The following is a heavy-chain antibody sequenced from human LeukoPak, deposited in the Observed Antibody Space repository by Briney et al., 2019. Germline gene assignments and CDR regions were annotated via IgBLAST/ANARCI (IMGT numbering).Heavy chain of an antibody. CDR3: AKDHCSSTSCYRFNWFDP. CDR1: GFTFSDYT. Sequence: GGSLRLSCTASGFTFSDYTMTWVRQAPGKGLEWVSAISGSSGSTYYADSVKGRFTISRDNSKNTLYLQMNSLRAEDTAVYYCAKDHCSSTSCYRFNWFDPWGQGTLVTVSS. D-gene: IGHD2-2*01. CDR2: ISGSSGST. J-gene: IGHJ5*02. V-gene: IGHV3-23*01.